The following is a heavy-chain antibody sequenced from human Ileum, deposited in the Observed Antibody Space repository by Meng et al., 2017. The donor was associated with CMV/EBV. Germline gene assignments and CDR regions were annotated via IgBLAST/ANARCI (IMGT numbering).Heavy chain of an antibody. J-gene: IGHJ4*02. CDR3: ARGLWFGELGFDY. D-gene: IGHD3-10*01. CDR1: GYTFTGYY. Sequence: GQLVQAGAEVNKAGASVKVACKASGYTFTGYYMHWVGQAPGQGLEWMGWINPKSGGTNYAQKFQGRVTMTRDTSISTAYMELSRLRSDDTAVYYCARGLWFGELGFDYWGQGTLVTVSS. CDR2: INPKSGGT. V-gene: IGHV1-2*02.